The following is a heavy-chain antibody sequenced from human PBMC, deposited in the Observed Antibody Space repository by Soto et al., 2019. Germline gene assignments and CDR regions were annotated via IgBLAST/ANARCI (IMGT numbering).Heavy chain of an antibody. CDR2: IYHSGST. V-gene: IGHV4-38-2*02. CDR3: ARDKGWGDVGVDY. J-gene: IGHJ4*02. Sequence: SETLSLTCAVSGYSISSGYYWGWIRQPPGKGLEWIGSIYHSGSTYYNPSLKSRVTISVDTSKNQFSLKLSSVTAANTAVYYGARDKGWGDVGVDYWGQGTLVTVSS. D-gene: IGHD1-26*01. CDR1: GYSISSGYY.